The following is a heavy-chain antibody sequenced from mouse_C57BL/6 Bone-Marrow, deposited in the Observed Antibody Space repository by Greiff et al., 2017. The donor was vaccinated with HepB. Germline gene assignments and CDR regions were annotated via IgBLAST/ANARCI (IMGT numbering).Heavy chain of an antibody. Sequence: VKLVESGPGLVAPSQSLSITCTVSGFSLTSYGVHWVRQPPGTGLEWLVVIWSDGSTTYNSALKSRLSISKDNSKSQVFLKMNSLQTDDTAMYYCARHANWGYAMDYWGQGTSVTVSS. J-gene: IGHJ4*01. CDR1: GFSLTSYG. D-gene: IGHD4-1*01. V-gene: IGHV2-6-1*01. CDR3: ARHANWGYAMDY. CDR2: IWSDGST.